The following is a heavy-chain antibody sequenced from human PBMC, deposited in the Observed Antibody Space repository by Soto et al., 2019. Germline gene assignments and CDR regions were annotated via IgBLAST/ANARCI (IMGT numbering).Heavy chain of an antibody. Sequence: QLQLQESGPGLVKPSETLSLTCTVSGGSISSSSYYWGWIRQPPGKGLEWIGSIYYSGSTYYNPSLKSRVTISVDTSKNQFSLKLSSVTAADTAVYYCARRGGGYGSGSYYRQYYYCYYMDVWGKGTTVTVSS. D-gene: IGHD3-10*01. CDR2: IYYSGST. CDR1: GGSISSSSYY. V-gene: IGHV4-39*01. CDR3: ARRGGGYGSGSYYRQYYYCYYMDV. J-gene: IGHJ6*03.